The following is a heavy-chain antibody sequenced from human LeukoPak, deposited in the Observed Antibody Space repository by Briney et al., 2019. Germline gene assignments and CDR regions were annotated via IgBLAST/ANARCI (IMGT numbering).Heavy chain of an antibody. J-gene: IGHJ5*02. CDR2: IYPGDSDT. CDR3: ARANGIADVRFDP. CDR1: GYSFTSYW. V-gene: IGHV5-51*01. D-gene: IGHD6-13*01. Sequence: GQSLKISCKGSGYSFTSYWIGWVRQMPGKGLEWMGIIYPGDSDTRYSPSFQGQVTISADKSISTAYLQWSSLKASDTAMYYCARANGIADVRFDPWGQGTLVTVSS.